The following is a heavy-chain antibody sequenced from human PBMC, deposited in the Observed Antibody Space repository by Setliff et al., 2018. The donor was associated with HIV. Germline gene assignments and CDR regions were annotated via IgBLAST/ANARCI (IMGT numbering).Heavy chain of an antibody. CDR2: MNPNSGDT. J-gene: IGHJ5*02. CDR3: AKWYYTFWSGYRARNNWFDP. CDR1: GYTFTNYD. Sequence: GASVKVSCKASGYTFTNYDINWVRQATGQGLEWMGWMNPNSGDTGYAQNFQGRVTMTRNTSISTAYMELSSLRSEDTAVYYCAKWYYTFWSGYRARNNWFDPWGQGTLVTVSS. V-gene: IGHV1-8*02. D-gene: IGHD3-3*01.